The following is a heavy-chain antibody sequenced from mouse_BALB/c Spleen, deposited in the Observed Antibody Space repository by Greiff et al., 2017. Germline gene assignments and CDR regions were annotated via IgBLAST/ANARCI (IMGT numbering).Heavy chain of an antibody. D-gene: IGHD1-1*01. CDR1: GFTFSSYA. V-gene: IGHV5-6-5*01. J-gene: IGHJ3*01. CDR3: ARGLYYGSSYDFAY. Sequence: EVQRVESGGGLVKPGGSLKLSCAASGFTFSSYAMSWVRQTPEKRLEWVASISSGGSTYYPDSVKGRFTISRDNARNILYLQMSSLRSEDTAMYYCARGLYYGSSYDFAYWGQGTLVTVSA. CDR2: ISSGGST.